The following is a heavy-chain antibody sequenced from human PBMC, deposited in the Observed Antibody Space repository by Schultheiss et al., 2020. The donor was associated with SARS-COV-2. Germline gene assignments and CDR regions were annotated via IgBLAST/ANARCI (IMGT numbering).Heavy chain of an antibody. D-gene: IGHD3-3*01. CDR1: GGSISSSSYY. J-gene: IGHJ6*02. V-gene: IGHV4-39*01. CDR3: ARAPTIFGVVKYAMDV. CDR2: IYYSGST. Sequence: SETLSLTCTVSGGSISSSSYYWGWIRQPPGKGLEWIGSIYYSGSTYYNPSLKSRVTISVDTSKNQFSLKLSSVTAADTAVYYCARAPTIFGVVKYAMDVWGQGTTVTVSS.